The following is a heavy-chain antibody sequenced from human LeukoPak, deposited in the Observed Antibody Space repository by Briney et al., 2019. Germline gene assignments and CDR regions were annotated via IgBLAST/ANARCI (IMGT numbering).Heavy chain of an antibody. J-gene: IGHJ6*02. CDR3: AKGEVVRGRFYGMDV. V-gene: IGHV3-43*01. Sequence: GGSLRLSCAASGFTFDDYTMHWVRQAPGQGLEWVSLISWDGGSTYYANSVKGRFTISRDNSKNSLYLQMNSLRTEDTALYYCAKGEVVRGRFYGMDVWGQGTTVTVSS. CDR2: ISWDGGST. D-gene: IGHD3-10*01. CDR1: GFTFDDYT.